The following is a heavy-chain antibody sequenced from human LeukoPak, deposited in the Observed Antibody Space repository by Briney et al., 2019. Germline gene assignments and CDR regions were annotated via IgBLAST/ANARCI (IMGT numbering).Heavy chain of an antibody. J-gene: IGHJ5*02. CDR3: ARDYIAARPGWFDP. Sequence: GASVKVSCKASGYTFTSYGISWVRQAPGQGLEWMGWISVYNGNTNYAQKFQGRVTMTTDTSTSTAYMDLRSLRSDDTAVYYCARDYIAARPGWFDPWGQGTLVTVSS. D-gene: IGHD6-6*01. CDR1: GYTFTSYG. V-gene: IGHV1-18*01. CDR2: ISVYNGNT.